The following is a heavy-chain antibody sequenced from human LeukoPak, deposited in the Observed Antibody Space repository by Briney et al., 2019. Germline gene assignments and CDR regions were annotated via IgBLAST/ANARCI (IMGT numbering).Heavy chain of an antibody. D-gene: IGHD4-23*01. CDR3: ARGSKKTIMTTVVTPFDY. CDR1: GYTFTSYY. Sequence: ASVKVSCKASGYTFTSYYMHWVRQAPGQGLEWMGIINPNSGGTNYAQKFQGRVTMTRDTSISTAYMELSRLRSDDTAVYYCARGSKKTIMTTVVTPFDYWGQGTPVTVSS. J-gene: IGHJ4*02. CDR2: INPNSGGT. V-gene: IGHV1-2*02.